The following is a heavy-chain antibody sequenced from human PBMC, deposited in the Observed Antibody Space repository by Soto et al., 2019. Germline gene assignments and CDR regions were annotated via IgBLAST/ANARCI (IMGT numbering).Heavy chain of an antibody. J-gene: IGHJ4*02. V-gene: IGHV3-7*05. CDR2: INQDGSET. CDR1: GFTFGGYW. Sequence: EVQLVESGGGLVQPGGSLRLSCAASGFTFGGYWMSWVRQAPGKGLEWVANINQDGSETYYVDSVKGRFTISRDNAKNSLYLQMNSRRAEDTAVYYCARGDKYSGDDWGQGTLVTVSS. D-gene: IGHD5-18*01. CDR3: ARGDKYSGDD.